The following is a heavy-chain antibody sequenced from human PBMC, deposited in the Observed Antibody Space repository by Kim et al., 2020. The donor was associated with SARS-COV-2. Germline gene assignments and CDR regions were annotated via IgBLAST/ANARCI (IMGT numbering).Heavy chain of an antibody. V-gene: IGHV1-18*01. CDR2: ISAYNGNT. CDR1: GYTFTSYG. CDR3: ARSREITMIVVVRDYGMDV. D-gene: IGHD3-22*01. Sequence: ASVKVSCKASGYTFTSYGISWVRQAPGQGLEWMGWISAYNGNTNYAQKLQGRVTMTTDTSTSTAYMELRSLRSDDTAVYYCARSREITMIVVVRDYGMDVWGQGTTVTVSS. J-gene: IGHJ6*02.